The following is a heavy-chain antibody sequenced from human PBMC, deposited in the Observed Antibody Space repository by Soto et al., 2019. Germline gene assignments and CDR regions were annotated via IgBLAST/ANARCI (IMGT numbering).Heavy chain of an antibody. Sequence: SETLSLTCTVAGGSISSYYWSWIRQPPGKGLEWIGYIYYSGSTNYNPSLKSRVTISVDTSKNQFSLKLSSVTAADTAVYYCARGIVVVPAALYYMDVWGKGTTVTVSS. CDR3: ARGIVVVPAALYYMDV. J-gene: IGHJ6*03. CDR2: IYYSGST. D-gene: IGHD2-2*01. V-gene: IGHV4-59*08. CDR1: GGSISSYY.